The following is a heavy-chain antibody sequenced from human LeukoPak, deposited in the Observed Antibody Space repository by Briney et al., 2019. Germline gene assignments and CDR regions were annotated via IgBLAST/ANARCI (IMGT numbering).Heavy chain of an antibody. CDR2: IIPIFGTA. D-gene: IGHD1-26*01. CDR1: GGTFSSYA. V-gene: IGHV1-69*13. Sequence: ASVKVSCKASGGTFSSYAISWVRQAPGQGLEWMGGIIPIFGTANYAQKFQGRVTITADESTSTAYMELSSLRSEDTAVYYGANAWELLYGFDYWGQGTLVTVSS. CDR3: ANAWELLYGFDY. J-gene: IGHJ4*02.